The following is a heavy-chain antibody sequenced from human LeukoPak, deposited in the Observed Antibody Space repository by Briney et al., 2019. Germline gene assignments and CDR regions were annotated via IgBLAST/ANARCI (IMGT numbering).Heavy chain of an antibody. J-gene: IGHJ6*03. D-gene: IGHD1-26*01. CDR2: IKQDGSEK. Sequence: GGSLRLSCAASGFTFSSYWMSWVRQAPGKGLEWVANIKQDGSEKYYVDSVKGRFTISRDNAKNSLYLQMNSLRAEDTAVYYCARSSNNYYYYMDVWGKGTTVTISS. CDR1: GFTFSSYW. CDR3: ARSSNNYYYYMDV. V-gene: IGHV3-7*01.